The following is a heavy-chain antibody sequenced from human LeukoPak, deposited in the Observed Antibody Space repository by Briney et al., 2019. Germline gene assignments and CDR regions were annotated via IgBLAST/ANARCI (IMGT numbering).Heavy chain of an antibody. J-gene: IGHJ5*02. Sequence: GGSLRLSCAASGFTFSSYAMSWVRQAPGKGLEWVSAISGSGGSTYYADSVKGRFTISRDNSKNTLYLQMNSLRAEDTAVYYCAKEQLFRVGTGNWFDPWGQGTLVTVSS. D-gene: IGHD3-10*01. V-gene: IGHV3-23*01. CDR2: ISGSGGST. CDR1: GFTFSSYA. CDR3: AKEQLFRVGTGNWFDP.